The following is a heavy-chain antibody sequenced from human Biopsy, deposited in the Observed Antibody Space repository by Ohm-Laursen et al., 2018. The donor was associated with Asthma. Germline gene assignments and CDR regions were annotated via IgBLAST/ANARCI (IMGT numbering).Heavy chain of an antibody. CDR3: ARCQVGYSSGWSLLLKKIYYSGMDV. V-gene: IGHV1-69*01. Sequence: SSVKVSCKAPGGTLSNFAISWVRQAPGQGLEWLGGIMTAFGTTNYAQKFQGRVTITADESTSTAYMEVTSLRSKDTAIYYCARCQVGYSSGWSLLLKKIYYSGMDVWGQGTAVTVSS. J-gene: IGHJ6*02. CDR1: GGTLSNFA. CDR2: IMTAFGTT. D-gene: IGHD6-19*01.